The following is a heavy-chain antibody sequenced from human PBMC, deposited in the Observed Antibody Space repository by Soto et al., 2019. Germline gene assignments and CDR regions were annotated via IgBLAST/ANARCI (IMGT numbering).Heavy chain of an antibody. Sequence: SETLSLTCTVSGGSISSYYRSWIRQPPGKGLEWIGYIYYSGSTNYNPSLKSRVTISVDTSKNQFSLKLSSVTAADTAVYYCARVSGSIVVPNAFDIWGQGTMVTVSS. CDR3: ARVSGSIVVPNAFDI. V-gene: IGHV4-59*01. CDR2: IYYSGST. CDR1: GGSISSYY. D-gene: IGHD3-22*01. J-gene: IGHJ3*02.